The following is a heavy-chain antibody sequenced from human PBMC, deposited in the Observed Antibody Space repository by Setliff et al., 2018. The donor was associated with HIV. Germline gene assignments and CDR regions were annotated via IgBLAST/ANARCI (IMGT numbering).Heavy chain of an antibody. J-gene: IGHJ4*02. CDR1: GFTFSPYA. Sequence: LRLSCATSGFTFSPYAIHWVRQAPGMGLEWVAMIWADEITKFYADSVKGRFTISRDNAKKSLYLQMNSLRAEDTAVYYCARGGKYYDYVWGSYRYIYSDPFDYWGQGSLVTVSS. D-gene: IGHD3-16*02. CDR2: IWADEITK. CDR3: ARGGKYYDYVWGSYRYIYSDPFDY. V-gene: IGHV3-33*01.